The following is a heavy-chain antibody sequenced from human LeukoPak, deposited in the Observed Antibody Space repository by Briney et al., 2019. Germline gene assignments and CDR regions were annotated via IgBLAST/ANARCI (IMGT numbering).Heavy chain of an antibody. V-gene: IGHV1-24*01. CDR2: FDPEDGET. Sequence: ASVKVSCKVSGYTLTELSMHWVRQAPGKGLEWMGGFDPEDGETIYAQKFQGRVTMTEDTSTDTAYMELSSLRSEDTAVCYCATRWYSGSYSGDFDYWGQGTLVTVSS. D-gene: IGHD1-26*01. CDR1: GYTLTELS. CDR3: ATRWYSGSYSGDFDY. J-gene: IGHJ4*02.